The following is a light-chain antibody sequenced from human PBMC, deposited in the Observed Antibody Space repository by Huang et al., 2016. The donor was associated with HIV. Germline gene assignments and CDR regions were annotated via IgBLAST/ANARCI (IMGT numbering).Light chain of an antibody. V-gene: IGKV1-27*01. CDR2: GAA. CDR3: QKYNSARLT. J-gene: IGKJ3*01. Sequence: DIQMTQSPSSLSASVGDRVTITCRASQGISNDLAWYQQKPGKVPKLLIYGAATLQAGVPSRFDGSGSGTDLTLPINSLQPEDVATYYCQKYNSARLTFGPGTKVNIK. CDR1: QGISND.